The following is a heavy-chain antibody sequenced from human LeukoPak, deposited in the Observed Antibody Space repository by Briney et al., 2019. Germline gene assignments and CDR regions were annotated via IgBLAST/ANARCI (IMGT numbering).Heavy chain of an antibody. CDR1: GFTFSSYS. J-gene: IGHJ4*02. V-gene: IGHV3-21*01. CDR3: ARGMYSSSSQGDY. D-gene: IGHD6-6*01. CDR2: ISSSSSYI. Sequence: GGSLRLSCAASGFTFSSYSMNWVRQAPGKGLEWVSSISSSSSYIYYADSVKGRFTISRDNAKNSLYLQMNSLRAEDTAVYCCARGMYSSSSQGDYWGQGTLVTVSS.